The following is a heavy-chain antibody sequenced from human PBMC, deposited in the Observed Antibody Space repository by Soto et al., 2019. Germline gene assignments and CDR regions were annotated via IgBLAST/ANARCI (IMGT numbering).Heavy chain of an antibody. J-gene: IGHJ4*02. CDR1: GFTFSSYS. V-gene: IGHV3-21*01. CDR3: ARYDSSGYYFGVVVY. D-gene: IGHD3-22*01. CDR2: ISSSSSYI. Sequence: PGGSLRLSCAASGFTFSSYSMNWVRQAPGKGLEWVSSISSSSSYIYYADSVKGRFTISRDNAKNSLYLQMNSLRAEDTAVYYCARYDSSGYYFGVVVYWGQGTLVTVSS.